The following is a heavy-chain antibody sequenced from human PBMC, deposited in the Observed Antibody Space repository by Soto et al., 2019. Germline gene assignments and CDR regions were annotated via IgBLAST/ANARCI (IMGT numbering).Heavy chain of an antibody. CDR1: GDSFTTYW. J-gene: IGHJ3*02. CDR3: ARPRVFTPRLADPSDI. V-gene: IGHV5-51*01. CDR2: IYAGDSDT. Sequence: EAYRKLSWEGSGDSFTTYWLARLRQMPAHALEYMGNIYAGDSDTRYSPSFQGQVTISADKSISTADLQWTRLKASDTAIYYCARPRVFTPRLADPSDIRRQGAMVTV. D-gene: IGHD2-21*01.